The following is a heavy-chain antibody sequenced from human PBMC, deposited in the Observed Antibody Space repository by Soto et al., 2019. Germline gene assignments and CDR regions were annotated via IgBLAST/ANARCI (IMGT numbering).Heavy chain of an antibody. CDR2: INAGNGNT. CDR3: ARDPCGSCARWYYYGMDV. V-gene: IGHV1-3*01. Sequence: GASVKVSCKASGYTFTSYAMHWVRQAPGQRLEWMGWINAGNGNTKYSQKFQGRVTITRDTSTSTAYMELRSLRSDDTAVYYCARDPCGSCARWYYYGMDVWGQGTTVTVSS. D-gene: IGHD2-15*01. J-gene: IGHJ6*02. CDR1: GYTFTSYA.